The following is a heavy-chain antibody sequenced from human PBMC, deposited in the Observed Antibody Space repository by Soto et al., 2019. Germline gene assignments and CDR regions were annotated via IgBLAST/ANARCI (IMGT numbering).Heavy chain of an antibody. Sequence: PGGSLRLSCAASGFTFSSYGMHWVRQAPGKGLEWVAVISYDGSNKYYADSVKGRFTISRDNSKNTLYLQMNSLRAEDTAVYYCAKDHEDYYYYYGMDVWGQGTTVTVSS. CDR1: GFTFSSYG. CDR2: ISYDGSNK. CDR3: AKDHEDYYYYYGMDV. V-gene: IGHV3-30*18. J-gene: IGHJ6*02.